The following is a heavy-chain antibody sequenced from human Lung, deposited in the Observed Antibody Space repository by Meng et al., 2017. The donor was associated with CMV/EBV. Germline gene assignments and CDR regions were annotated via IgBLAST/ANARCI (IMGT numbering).Heavy chain of an antibody. D-gene: IGHD4-23*01. CDR1: GGSFSGYY. CDR3: ASDYGGNSALY. V-gene: IGHV4-34*01. Sequence: GSLRLSCAVYGGSFSGYYWSWIRQPPGKGLEWIGEINHSGSTNYNPSLKSRVTISVDTSKNQFSLKLSSVTAADTAVYYCASDYGGNSALYWGQGTLVXVSS. CDR2: INHSGST. J-gene: IGHJ4*02.